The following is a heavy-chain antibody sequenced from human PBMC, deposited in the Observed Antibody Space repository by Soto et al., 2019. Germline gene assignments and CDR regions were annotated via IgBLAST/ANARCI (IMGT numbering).Heavy chain of an antibody. CDR3: ARVAARPNYYYYYMDV. CDR1: GGSISSYY. J-gene: IGHJ6*03. CDR2: IYYGGST. V-gene: IGHV4-59*01. D-gene: IGHD6-6*01. Sequence: SETLSLTCTVSGGSISSYYWSWIRQPPGKGLEWIGYIYYGGSTNYNPSLKSRVTISVDTSKDQFSLKLSSVTAADTAVYYCARVAARPNYYYYYMDVWGKGTTVTVS.